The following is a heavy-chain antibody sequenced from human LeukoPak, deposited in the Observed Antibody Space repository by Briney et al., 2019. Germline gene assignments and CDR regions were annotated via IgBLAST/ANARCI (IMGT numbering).Heavy chain of an antibody. CDR2: IKQDGSEK. CDR3: ARDASYYDYVWGSYSNYYYGMDV. Sequence: GGSLRLSCAASGFTFSSYWMSWVRQAPGKGLEWVANIKQDGSEKYYVDSVKGRFTISRDNAKNSLYLQMNSLRAADTAVYYCARDASYYDYVWGSYSNYYYGMDVWGQGTTVTVSS. D-gene: IGHD3-16*01. V-gene: IGHV3-7*01. CDR1: GFTFSSYW. J-gene: IGHJ6*02.